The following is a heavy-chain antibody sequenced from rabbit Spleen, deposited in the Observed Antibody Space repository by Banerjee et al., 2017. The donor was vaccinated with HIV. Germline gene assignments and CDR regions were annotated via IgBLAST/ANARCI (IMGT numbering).Heavy chain of an antibody. CDR3: ATYVDYDGAFTL. CDR1: GFSFSSYY. D-gene: IGHD2-1*01. V-gene: IGHV1S45*01. J-gene: IGHJ4*01. CDR2: IDTGFGGTT. Sequence: QEQLEEFGGGLVQPEGSLTLACTASGFSFSSYYMCWVRQAPGKGLEWIACIDTGFGGTTYSASWAKGRFTISKTSSTTVTLQMTSLTAADTATYFCATYVDYDGAFTLCGPGPLVTVS.